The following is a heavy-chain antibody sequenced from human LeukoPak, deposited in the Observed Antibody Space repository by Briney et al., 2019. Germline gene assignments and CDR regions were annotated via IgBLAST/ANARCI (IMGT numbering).Heavy chain of an antibody. Sequence: GGSLRLSCAASGFTFDDYAMHWVRQAPGKGLEWVSGISWNSGSIGYADSVKGRFIISRDNAQNTVDLQMSRLRDDDTAIYYCANIRLGVTRGVRVDYWGQGTLVTVSS. CDR1: GFTFDDYA. J-gene: IGHJ4*02. CDR3: ANIRLGVTRGVRVDY. V-gene: IGHV3-9*01. CDR2: ISWNSGSI. D-gene: IGHD4-17*01.